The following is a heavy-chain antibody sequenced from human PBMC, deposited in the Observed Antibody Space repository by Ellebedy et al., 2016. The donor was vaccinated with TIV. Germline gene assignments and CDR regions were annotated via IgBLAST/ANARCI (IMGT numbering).Heavy chain of an antibody. D-gene: IGHD2-2*01. V-gene: IGHV1-2*02. Sequence: AASVKVSCKASGYTFTGYYMHWVRQAPGQGLEWMGWINPNNGGTNYAQKFQGRVTMTRETSISTAYMELSRLRSDDTAVYYCARGACSSNSCYDDYWGQGTLVTVSS. CDR1: GYTFTGYY. J-gene: IGHJ4*02. CDR3: ARGACSSNSCYDDY. CDR2: INPNNGGT.